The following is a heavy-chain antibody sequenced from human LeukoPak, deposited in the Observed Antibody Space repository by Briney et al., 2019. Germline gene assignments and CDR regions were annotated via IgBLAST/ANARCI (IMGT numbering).Heavy chain of an antibody. Sequence: SETLSLTCTVSGGSLSSYYWSWIRQPAGKGLEWIGRIYISGSTNYNPSLKRRVTMSLDTSKNQFSLKLSSVTAADTAVYYCARSGSGSYYNPRFDYWGQGTLVTVSS. CDR3: ARSGSGSYYNPRFDY. J-gene: IGHJ4*02. CDR2: IYISGST. CDR1: GGSLSSYY. V-gene: IGHV4-4*07. D-gene: IGHD3-10*01.